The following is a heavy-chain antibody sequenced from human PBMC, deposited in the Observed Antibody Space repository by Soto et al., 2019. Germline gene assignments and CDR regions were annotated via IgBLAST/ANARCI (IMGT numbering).Heavy chain of an antibody. CDR1: GFTFDDYA. Sequence: DVQLVESGGGLVQPGRSLRLSCAASGFTFDDYAMHWVRQAPGKGLEWVSGISWNSGSIGYADSVKGRFTISRDNAKNSLYLQMNSLRAEDTALYYCAKDSMFTITSNWFDPWGQGTLVTVSS. CDR3: AKDSMFTITSNWFDP. CDR2: ISWNSGSI. V-gene: IGHV3-9*01. J-gene: IGHJ5*02. D-gene: IGHD3-3*01.